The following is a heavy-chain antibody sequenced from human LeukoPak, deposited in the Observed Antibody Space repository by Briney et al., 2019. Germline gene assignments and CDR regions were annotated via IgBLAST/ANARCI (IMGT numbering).Heavy chain of an antibody. CDR3: ATDRDNSDWQKRFDS. J-gene: IGHJ4*02. Sequence: GGSLRLSCAASGLTFSTYWMNWYRQAPGKGRECVGYINQDASAINYVDSVRGRFPISRANAQNTLHLQMNSLRAEDTAVYYCATDRDNSDWQKRFDSWGQGTLVTVSS. CDR2: INQDASAI. V-gene: IGHV3-7*01. D-gene: IGHD2-21*02. CDR1: GLTFSTYW.